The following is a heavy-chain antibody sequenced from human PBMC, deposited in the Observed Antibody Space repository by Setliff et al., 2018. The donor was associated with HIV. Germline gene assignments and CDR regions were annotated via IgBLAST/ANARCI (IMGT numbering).Heavy chain of an antibody. D-gene: IGHD3-22*01. V-gene: IGHV4-4*02. J-gene: IGHJ4*02. CDR1: GGSISSNNW. CDR3: ARAMYYYDSGTYPAVFDL. CDR2: IYHSGST. Sequence: SETLSLTCAVSGGSISSNNWWSWVRQPPGKGLEWIGEIYHSGSTNYNPSLKSRVTVSVDKSKNQFSLKLSSVTAADTAVYYCARAMYYYDSGTYPAVFDLWGQGTLVTVSS.